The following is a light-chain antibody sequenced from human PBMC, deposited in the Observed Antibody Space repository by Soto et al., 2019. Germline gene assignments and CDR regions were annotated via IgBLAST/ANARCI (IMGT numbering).Light chain of an antibody. V-gene: IGLV1-44*01. J-gene: IGLJ2*01. CDR1: SSNIGGNT. Sequence: QSVLTQPPSASGTPGQTVSISCSGSSSNIGGNTVSWYQHLPKTAPRLLIYSNDQRPSGVSDRFSGSKSGTSASLAIGGLQAEDEADYFCASWDDNLNHVVFGGGTKLTVL. CDR2: SND. CDR3: ASWDDNLNHVV.